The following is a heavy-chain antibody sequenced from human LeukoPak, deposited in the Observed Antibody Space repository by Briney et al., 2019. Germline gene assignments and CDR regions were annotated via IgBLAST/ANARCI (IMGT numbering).Heavy chain of an antibody. J-gene: IGHJ3*02. CDR2: IYYSGRT. CDR3: ARDPPETSNLGGGGQLHVLGAFDI. Sequence: SETLSLTCTVSGYSISSSYYWSWIRQPPGQGLEWIGYIYYSGRTNYNPSLKSRVTISVDTSKNQFSLKLSSVTAADTAVYYCARDPPETSNLGGGGQLHVLGAFDIWGQGTMVTVSS. CDR1: GYSISSSYY. D-gene: IGHD1-14*01. V-gene: IGHV4-61*01.